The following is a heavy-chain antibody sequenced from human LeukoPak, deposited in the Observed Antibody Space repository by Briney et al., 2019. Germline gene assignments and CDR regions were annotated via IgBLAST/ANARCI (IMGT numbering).Heavy chain of an antibody. CDR3: ERDGACSSDSCDFDY. CDR1: GGYIISSAPY. V-gene: IGHV4-31*03. CDR2: IYYSGIT. Sequence: SETLSLTGTVSGGYIISSAPYWSWIRQHPGKGLEWIGYIYYSGITYYNPSLKSRVTISVDTSKNQFSLNLSSVTAADPAVYYRERDGACSSDSCDFDYWGQGILVTVSS. D-gene: IGHD2-2*01. J-gene: IGHJ4*02.